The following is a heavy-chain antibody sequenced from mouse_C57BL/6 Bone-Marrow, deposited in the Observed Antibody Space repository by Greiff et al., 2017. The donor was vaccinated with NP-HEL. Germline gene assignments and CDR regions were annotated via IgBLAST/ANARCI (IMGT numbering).Heavy chain of an antibody. D-gene: IGHD1-1*01. CDR1: GYAFSSYW. CDR3: ARGDYGSSYYYFDY. Sequence: VQLQQSGAELVKPGASVKISCKASGYAFSSYWMNWVKQRPGKGLEWIGQIYPGDGDTNYNGKFKGKATLTADKSSSTAYMQLSSLTSEDSAVYLCARGDYGSSYYYFDYWGKGTTLTVSA. CDR2: IYPGDGDT. V-gene: IGHV1-80*01. J-gene: IGHJ2*01.